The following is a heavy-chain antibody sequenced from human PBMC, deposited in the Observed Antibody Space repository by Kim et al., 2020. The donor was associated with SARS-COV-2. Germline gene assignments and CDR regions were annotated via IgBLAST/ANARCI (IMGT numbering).Heavy chain of an antibody. Sequence: GGSLRLSCAASGFNFNNFGMHWVRQAPGKGLEWVALISYDGSKKYYADSLKGRFTISRDSSKNTLYLQMNSLRPEDTAVYFCAKEKSFFMITCVGESGGMHVWRQGTTVTVSS. CDR1: GFNFNNFG. CDR2: ISYDGSKK. D-gene: IGHD3-16*01. CDR3: AKEKSFFMITCVGESGGMHV. J-gene: IGHJ6*02. V-gene: IGHV3-30*18.